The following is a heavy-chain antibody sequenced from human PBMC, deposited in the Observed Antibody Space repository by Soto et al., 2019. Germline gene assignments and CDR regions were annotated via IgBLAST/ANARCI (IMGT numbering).Heavy chain of an antibody. D-gene: IGHD2-2*01. CDR2: ISAYNGNT. CDR3: ARDKVRGPGDYYYYGMDV. V-gene: IGHV1-18*01. CDR1: GYTFTSYD. J-gene: IGHJ6*02. Sequence: ASVKVSCKASGYTFTSYDISWVRQAPGQGLEWMGWISAYNGNTNYAQKLQGRVTMTTDTSTSTAYMELRSLRSDDTAVYYCARDKVRGPGDYYYYGMDVWGQGTTVTVSS.